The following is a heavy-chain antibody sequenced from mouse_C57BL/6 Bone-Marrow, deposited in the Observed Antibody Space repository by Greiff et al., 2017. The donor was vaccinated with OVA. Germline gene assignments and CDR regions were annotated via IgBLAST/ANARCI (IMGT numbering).Heavy chain of an antibody. J-gene: IGHJ3*01. D-gene: IGHD1-1*01. V-gene: IGHV1-52*01. CDR3: ALYYYGSSPFAY. CDR1: GYTFTSYW. Sequence: QVQLKQPGAELVRPGSSVKLSCKASGYTFTSYWMHWVKQRPIQGLEWIGNIDPSDSETHYNQKFKDKATLTVDKSSSTAYMQLSSLTSEDSAVYYCALYYYGSSPFAYWGQGTLVTVSA. CDR2: IDPSDSET.